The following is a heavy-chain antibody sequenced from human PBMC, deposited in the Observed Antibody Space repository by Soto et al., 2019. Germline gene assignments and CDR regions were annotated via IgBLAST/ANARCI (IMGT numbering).Heavy chain of an antibody. CDR1: GGSFSGYS. CDR3: ARVRGTMVRGVGVVVWRLDY. D-gene: IGHD3-10*01. CDR2: VNHSGST. J-gene: IGHJ4*02. Sequence: QVQLQQWGAGLLKPSETLSLTCAVSGGSFSGYSWTWIRQPPGKGLEWIGEVNHSGSTYYNPSLKGRVTISIDTSKNQFSLRLTSVTAADTAFYYCARVRGTMVRGVGVVVWRLDYWGQGTLVTVSS. V-gene: IGHV4-34*01.